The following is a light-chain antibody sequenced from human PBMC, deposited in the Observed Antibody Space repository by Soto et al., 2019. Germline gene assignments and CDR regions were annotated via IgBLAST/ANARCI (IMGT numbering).Light chain of an antibody. CDR2: AAS. CDR1: QDISSY. V-gene: IGKV1-9*01. J-gene: IGKJ4*01. CDR3: QQLKSYPLS. Sequence: DIQVTQSPSFMSASVGDRVTITCRTSQDISSYLAWYQQKPGKAPQLLISAASTLQSGVPSRFSGSGSGTECTLTISSLQPEDFATYYCQQLKSYPLSFGGGTKVEI.